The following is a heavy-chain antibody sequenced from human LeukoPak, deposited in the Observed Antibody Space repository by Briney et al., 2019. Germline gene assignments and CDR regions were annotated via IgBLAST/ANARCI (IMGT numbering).Heavy chain of an antibody. CDR3: AKRIDITMIVVDYMDV. Sequence: GGSLRLSCACSGFTFSSYAMSWVRQAPGKGLEWVSAISGSGGSTYYADSVKGRFTISRDNSKNTLYLQMNSLRAEDTAVYYCAKRIDITMIVVDYMDVWGKGTTVTVSS. CDR1: GFTFSSYA. J-gene: IGHJ6*03. CDR2: ISGSGGST. D-gene: IGHD3-22*01. V-gene: IGHV3-23*01.